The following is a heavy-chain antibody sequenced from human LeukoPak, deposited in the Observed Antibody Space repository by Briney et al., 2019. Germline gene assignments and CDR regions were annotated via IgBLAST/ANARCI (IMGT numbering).Heavy chain of an antibody. Sequence: SETLSLTCAVSGYSINSGYYWVWIRQPPGKGLEWIGTIYHSGSTYHNPSLKSRVTISVDTSKNQFSLKLTSVTAADTAVYYCARGRGSDFWSAPNIWGQGTLVTVSS. J-gene: IGHJ4*02. V-gene: IGHV4-38-2*01. CDR2: IYHSGST. CDR3: ARGRGSDFWSAPNI. D-gene: IGHD3-3*01. CDR1: GYSINSGYY.